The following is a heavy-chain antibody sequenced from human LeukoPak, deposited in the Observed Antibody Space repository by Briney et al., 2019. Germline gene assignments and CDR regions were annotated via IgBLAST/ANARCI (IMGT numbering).Heavy chain of an antibody. CDR1: GGSISSGGYY. CDR2: IYYSGST. J-gene: IGHJ4*02. CDR3: ARWGGPYSYGSSTGY. Sequence: PSETLSLTCTVSGGSISSGGYYWSWIRQHPGRGLEWNGYIYYSGSTNYNPSLKSRVTISVDTSKNQFTLKLSSVTAADTAVYYCARWGGPYSYGSSTGYWGQGTLVTVSS. D-gene: IGHD5-18*01. V-gene: IGHV4-61*08.